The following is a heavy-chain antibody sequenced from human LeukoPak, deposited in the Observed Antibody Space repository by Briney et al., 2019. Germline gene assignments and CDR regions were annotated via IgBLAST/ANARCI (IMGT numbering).Heavy chain of an antibody. V-gene: IGHV3-21*01. D-gene: IGHD3-22*01. Sequence: GGSLRLSCAASGFYFANYAMNWVRQAPGKGLEWVSSITSSSDYIYYADSVKGRFTVSRDNAKNSLYLQMNSLRAEDTAVYYCARSITMIVDWFDPWGQGTLVTVSS. CDR1: GFYFANYA. J-gene: IGHJ5*02. CDR2: ITSSSDYI. CDR3: ARSITMIVDWFDP.